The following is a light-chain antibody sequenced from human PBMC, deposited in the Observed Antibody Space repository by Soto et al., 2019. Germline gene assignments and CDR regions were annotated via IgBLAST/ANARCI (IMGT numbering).Light chain of an antibody. J-gene: IGLJ1*01. CDR2: DVT. CDR1: RSDVGGCNY. Sequence: QSLLTQPSALSVSPGQSITISCTGNRSDVGGCNYVSWYQQHPGNSPKLLICDVTIRPAEVSNPFSLSKTGNTAYVTVTGVQAEDEAVYLCSSYTSSGPLFVFGSGTRVTV. V-gene: IGLV2-14*01. CDR3: SSYTSSGPLFV.